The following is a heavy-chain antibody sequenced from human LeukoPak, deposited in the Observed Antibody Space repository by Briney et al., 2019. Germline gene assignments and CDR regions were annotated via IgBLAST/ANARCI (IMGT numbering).Heavy chain of an antibody. CDR3: AKEVRRYSSSLSLGDY. CDR1: GFPFSSHW. CDR2: IKEDGSEI. Sequence: GGSLRLSCAASGFPFSSHWMSWVRQAPGKGLEWVANIKEDGSEIYYVDSVKGRFTISRDNARNSLYLQMNSLRAEDTAIYYCAKEVRRYSSSLSLGDYWGQGTLVTVSS. V-gene: IGHV3-7*04. D-gene: IGHD6-13*01. J-gene: IGHJ4*02.